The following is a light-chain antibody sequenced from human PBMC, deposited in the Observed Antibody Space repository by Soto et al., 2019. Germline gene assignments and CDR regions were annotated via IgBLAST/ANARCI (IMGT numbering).Light chain of an antibody. J-gene: IGLJ1*01. CDR3: CSYAGSSTYV. V-gene: IGLV2-23*01. Sequence: QSALTQPASVSGSPGQSITISCTGTSSDVGSYNLVSWYQQHPGKAPKLMIYEGNKRPSGVSHRFSGSKSANTASLTISGLQEEDDADSYCCSYAGSSTYVFGTGTKLTVL. CDR2: EGN. CDR1: SSDVGSYNL.